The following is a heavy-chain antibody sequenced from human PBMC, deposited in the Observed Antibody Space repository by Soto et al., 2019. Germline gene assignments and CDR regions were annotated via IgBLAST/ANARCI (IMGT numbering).Heavy chain of an antibody. CDR1: GGSISSYY. V-gene: IGHV4-59*01. CDR3: ARESPVYSSSWYNWFDP. D-gene: IGHD6-13*01. Sequence: PSETLSLTCTVSGGSISSYYWSWIRQPPGKGLEWIGYIYYSGSTNYNPSLKSRVTISVDTSKNQFSLKLSSVTAADTAVYYCARESPVYSSSWYNWFDPWGQGTLVTVSS. J-gene: IGHJ5*02. CDR2: IYYSGST.